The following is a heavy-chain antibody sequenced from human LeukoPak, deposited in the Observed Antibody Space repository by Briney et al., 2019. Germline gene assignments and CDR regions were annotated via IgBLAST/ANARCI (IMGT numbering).Heavy chain of an antibody. CDR3: AKDQIGVLPDAFDI. J-gene: IGHJ3*02. V-gene: IGHV3-23*01. Sequence: SGGSLRLSCAASGFTFSNYAMTWVRQAPGKGLEWVSSIRGNGGGTFYADSVKGRFTISRDNSENTLFLQMNSLRADDAAIYYCAKDQIGVLPDAFDIWGQGTMVSVSS. CDR1: GFTFSNYA. CDR2: IRGNGGGT. D-gene: IGHD3-10*01.